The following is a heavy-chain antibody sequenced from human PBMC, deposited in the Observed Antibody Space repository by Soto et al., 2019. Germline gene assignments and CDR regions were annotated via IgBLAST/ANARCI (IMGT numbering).Heavy chain of an antibody. V-gene: IGHV2-5*02. CDR2: VYWDDAK. D-gene: IGHD2-21*02. Sequence: QITLKESGPTLVKPTQTLTLTCTFSGFSLSTSGMGVGWIRQPPGTALEWLAFVYWDDAKRYSPSLKSRLTIANDTTKNRVGLTMTIMDPVDTPTYYCSHVRCGADYYRIDYWCQGTLVIVSS. J-gene: IGHJ4*02. CDR3: SHVRCGADYYRIDY. CDR1: GFSLSTSGMG.